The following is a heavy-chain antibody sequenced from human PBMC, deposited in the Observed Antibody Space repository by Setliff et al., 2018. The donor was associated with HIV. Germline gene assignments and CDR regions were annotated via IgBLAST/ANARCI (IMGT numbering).Heavy chain of an antibody. Sequence: LSLTCSVSGDSITSGSSYWVWIRQPPGKGLEYIGNIFYSGSTYYSPSLKSRVTISVDTSKNQFSLKLTSVTAADTAVYYCARQPSGLLYLFYYMDVWGKGTTVTVSS. CDR2: IFYSGST. CDR3: ARQPSGLLYLFYYMDV. V-gene: IGHV4-39*07. D-gene: IGHD3-3*01. J-gene: IGHJ6*04. CDR1: GDSITSGSSY.